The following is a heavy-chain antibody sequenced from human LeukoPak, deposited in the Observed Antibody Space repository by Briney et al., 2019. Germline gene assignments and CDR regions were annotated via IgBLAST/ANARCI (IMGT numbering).Heavy chain of an antibody. V-gene: IGHV3-33*06. D-gene: IGHD7-27*01. Sequence: GGSLRLSCAVSGFTLSNYGMHWVRQAPGRGLEWVAVIWYDGTNKYHADSVRGRFTISRDSSKNTLYLQMNSLRAEDTAVYYCAKSGRNWAYLEYWGQGTLVTVSS. CDR3: AKSGRNWAYLEY. J-gene: IGHJ4*02. CDR2: IWYDGTNK. CDR1: GFTLSNYG.